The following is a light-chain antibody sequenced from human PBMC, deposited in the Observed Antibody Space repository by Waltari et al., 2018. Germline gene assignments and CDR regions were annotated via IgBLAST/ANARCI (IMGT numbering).Light chain of an antibody. CDR2: WAS. Sequence: DIVMTQSPDSLSVSLGERATINCKSSQSVLYSSNNKNFLAWYQQKPGQPPKLLIYWASTRQYGVPDRFSGSGSGTDFTLTISSLQAEDVAVYYCQQYYSTPWTFGQGTKVETK. CDR1: QSVLYSSNNKNF. J-gene: IGKJ1*01. V-gene: IGKV4-1*01. CDR3: QQYYSTPWT.